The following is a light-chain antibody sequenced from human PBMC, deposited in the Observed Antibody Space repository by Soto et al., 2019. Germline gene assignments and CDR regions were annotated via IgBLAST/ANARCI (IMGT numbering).Light chain of an antibody. J-gene: IGKJ1*01. CDR3: QRSCSIPWT. Sequence: DIQMTQSPSSLSASVGDRVTITCRASQSISSYLNWYQQKPGKAPKVLIYTASSLQSGVPSRFGGSGSGADFALTSSSLQPEDFATYYCQRSCSIPWTFGHGNKVEI. CDR1: QSISSY. CDR2: TAS. V-gene: IGKV1-39*01.